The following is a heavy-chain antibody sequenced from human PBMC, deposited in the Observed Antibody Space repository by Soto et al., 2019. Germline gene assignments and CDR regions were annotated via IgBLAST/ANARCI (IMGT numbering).Heavy chain of an antibody. D-gene: IGHD3-9*01. Sequence: SQTLSLTCAISGDSVSSNSAAWNWIRQPPSRGLEWLGRTYYRSKWYNDYAVSVKSRITINPDTSKNQFSLQLNSVTPEDTAVYYCARGSGDILTGYYISNWFDPWGQGALVTVSS. CDR1: GDSVSSNSAA. J-gene: IGHJ5*02. CDR3: ARGSGDILTGYYISNWFDP. V-gene: IGHV6-1*01. CDR2: TYYRSKWYN.